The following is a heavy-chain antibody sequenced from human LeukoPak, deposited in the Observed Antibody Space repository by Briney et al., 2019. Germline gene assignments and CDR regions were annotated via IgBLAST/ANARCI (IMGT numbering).Heavy chain of an antibody. D-gene: IGHD3-10*01. CDR1: GFTFSDYG. Sequence: GSLRLSCAASGFTFSDYGIHWVRLAPGKGLEWVGVTSSDGSNKFYADSVKGRFTVSRDNSKNTLYLQMNSLRAEDTAVYYCAKVGTGNHQYGSGDFDSWGQGTLVTVSS. CDR2: TSSDGSNK. V-gene: IGHV3-30*12. J-gene: IGHJ4*02. CDR3: AKVGTGNHQYGSGDFDS.